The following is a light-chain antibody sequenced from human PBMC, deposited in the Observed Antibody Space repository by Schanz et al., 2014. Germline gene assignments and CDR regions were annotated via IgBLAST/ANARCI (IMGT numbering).Light chain of an antibody. CDR3: HHYSMSPL. J-gene: IGKJ1*01. CDR2: GAS. Sequence: EIVLTQSPGTLSLSPGERATLSCRASQSVSSSYLDCYQQKPGQAPRLLIYGASTRATGIPARFSGSGSGTDFSLTITRLEPEDFAVYYCHHYSMSPLFGQGTKVEIK. V-gene: IGKV3-20*01. CDR1: QSVSSSY.